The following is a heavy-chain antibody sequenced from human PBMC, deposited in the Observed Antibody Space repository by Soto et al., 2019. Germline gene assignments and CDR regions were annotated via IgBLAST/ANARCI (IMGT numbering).Heavy chain of an antibody. CDR1: GGSISSYY. Sequence: SETLSLTCTVSGGSISSYYWSWIRQPPGKGLELIGYIFYAGGTSYNPSLKSRLSISVDTSKNQFSLKLSSVTAADTAVYYCAILASDSTVPSYIDYWGQGTLVTLPS. J-gene: IGHJ4*02. V-gene: IGHV4-59*08. CDR3: AILASDSTVPSYIDY. CDR2: IFYAGGT. D-gene: IGHD4-17*01.